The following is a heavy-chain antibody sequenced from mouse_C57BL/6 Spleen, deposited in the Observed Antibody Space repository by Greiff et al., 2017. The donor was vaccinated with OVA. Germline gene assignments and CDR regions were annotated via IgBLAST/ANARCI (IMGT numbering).Heavy chain of an antibody. CDR1: GYPFTSYW. CDR3: ERELGTGAWFAD. V-gene: IGHV1-59*01. CDR2: FDPYDNYI. D-gene: IGHD4-1*01. Sequence: QVQLQQPGAELVRPGTSLKFSCKASGYPFTSYWLHWVKQRPGQGLEWLGVFDPYDNYINYNKKFKGKATLTVDTSSSTANMQLSRLTSEDAAVYYCERELGTGAWFADWGKGTLVTVAA. J-gene: IGHJ3*01.